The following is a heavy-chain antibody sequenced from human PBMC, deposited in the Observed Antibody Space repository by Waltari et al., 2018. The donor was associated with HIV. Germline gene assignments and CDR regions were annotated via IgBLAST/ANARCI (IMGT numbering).Heavy chain of an antibody. J-gene: IGHJ6*02. Sequence: QVQLIQSGAEVKKPGASVKVSCKVFGYTLTELSMHLVRQAPGKGLEWMGGYDPEDDETNYAQKFQGRGTMTEDTSTDSAYMELSSLTSEDTAVYYCATGGGTTSIQLYDLDVWGQGTTVTVSS. D-gene: IGHD1-26*01. V-gene: IGHV1-24*01. CDR1: GYTLTELS. CDR3: ATGGGTTSIQLYDLDV. CDR2: YDPEDDET.